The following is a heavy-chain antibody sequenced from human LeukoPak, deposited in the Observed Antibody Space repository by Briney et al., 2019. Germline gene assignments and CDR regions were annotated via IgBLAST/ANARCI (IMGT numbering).Heavy chain of an antibody. CDR2: IYYSGST. J-gene: IGHJ4*02. CDR1: GGSISSYY. CDR3: AGDRSLDN. Sequence: SETLSLTCTVSGGSISSYYWSWIRQPPGKGLEWVGYIYYSGSTNYNPSLKSRVTISVDTSKNQFSLKLSSVTAADTAVYCGAGDRSLDNWGRGTRLSLSS. V-gene: IGHV4-59*01.